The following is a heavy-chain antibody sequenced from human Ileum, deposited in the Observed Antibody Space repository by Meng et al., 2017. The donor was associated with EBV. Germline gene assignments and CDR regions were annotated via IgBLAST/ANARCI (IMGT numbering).Heavy chain of an antibody. CDR1: GGSISSSNW. CDR2: TYHSGST. D-gene: IGHD3-16*01. J-gene: IGHJ4*02. Sequence: QVQLQESGPGLVKPSGSLSLTCAVYGGSISSSNWWSWVRQSPGKGLEWIGETYHSGSTNYNPSLKSRVTISVDKSKNEFSLKLNSVTAADTAVYYCTHYNWGNHPDGVYWGQGTLVTVSS. V-gene: IGHV4-4*02. CDR3: THYNWGNHPDGVY.